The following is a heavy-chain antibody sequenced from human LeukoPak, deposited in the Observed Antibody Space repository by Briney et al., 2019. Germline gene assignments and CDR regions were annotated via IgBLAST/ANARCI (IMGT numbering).Heavy chain of an antibody. CDR2: ISSSGSGT. CDR3: AKAGETVPAAIMTEYYMDV. D-gene: IGHD2-2*01. CDR1: GFTFSSYA. Sequence: PGGSLRLSCAASGFTFSSYAMTWVRQAPGKGLEWVSSISSSGSGTYYADSVQGRFTISRDNSKNTLYLQMNSLRAEDTAVYYCAKAGETVPAAIMTEYYMDVWGKGTTVTVSS. V-gene: IGHV3-23*01. J-gene: IGHJ6*03.